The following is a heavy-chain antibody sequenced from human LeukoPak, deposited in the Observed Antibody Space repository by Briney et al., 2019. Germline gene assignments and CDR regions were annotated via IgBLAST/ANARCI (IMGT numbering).Heavy chain of an antibody. D-gene: IGHD4-17*01. J-gene: IGHJ4*02. CDR1: GFTVSSNS. Sequence: PGGSLRLSCAASGFTVSSNSMSWVRQAPGKGLEWVSLIYSGGTTYYADSVKGRFTISRDNSKNTLYLQMSSLRAEDTAAYHCAKGRNEDGDAALNYWGQGTLVTVSS. V-gene: IGHV3-53*01. CDR3: AKGRNEDGDAALNY. CDR2: IYSGGTT.